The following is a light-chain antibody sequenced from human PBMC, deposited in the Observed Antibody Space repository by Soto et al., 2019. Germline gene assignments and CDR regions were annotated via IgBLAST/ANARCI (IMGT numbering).Light chain of an antibody. Sequence: EIVMTQSPATLSVSPGERLTLSCMASQSVSSNLAWYQQKAGQAPRLLIYGASTRATGIPARFSGSGSGTEFTLTISSLQSEHFAVYYCQQYNNWPRAFGQGTKVDI. J-gene: IGKJ1*01. V-gene: IGKV3-15*01. CDR3: QQYNNWPRA. CDR1: QSVSSN. CDR2: GAS.